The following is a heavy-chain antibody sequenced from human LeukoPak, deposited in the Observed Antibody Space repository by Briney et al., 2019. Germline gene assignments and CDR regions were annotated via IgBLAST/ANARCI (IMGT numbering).Heavy chain of an antibody. CDR1: GFTFSSYS. D-gene: IGHD3-10*01. CDR3: AKDRITMVRGVITH. V-gene: IGHV3-21*01. J-gene: IGHJ4*02. CDR2: ISGRSNYI. Sequence: GGSLRLSCAASGFTFSSYSMNWVRQAPGKGLEWVSFISGRSNYIYYADSVKGRFTISRDNSKNTLYLQMNSLRAEDTAVYYCAKDRITMVRGVITHWGQGTLVTVSS.